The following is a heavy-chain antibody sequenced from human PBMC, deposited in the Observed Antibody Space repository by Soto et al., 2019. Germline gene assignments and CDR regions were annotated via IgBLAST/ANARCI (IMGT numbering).Heavy chain of an antibody. J-gene: IGHJ3*02. V-gene: IGHV4-4*07. D-gene: IGHD6-19*01. CDR1: VGSISSYY. CDR3: ARDHEWLVRNDAFDI. Sequence: PSETLSLTCTVSVGSISSYYWSWIRQPAGKGLEWIGRIYTSGSTNYNPSLKSRVTMSVDTSKNQFSLKLSSVTAADTAVYYCARDHEWLVRNDAFDIWGQGTMVTVSS. CDR2: IYTSGST.